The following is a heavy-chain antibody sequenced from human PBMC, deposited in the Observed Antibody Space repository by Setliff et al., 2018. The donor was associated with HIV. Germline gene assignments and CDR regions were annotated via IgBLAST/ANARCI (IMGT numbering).Heavy chain of an antibody. D-gene: IGHD3-16*01. J-gene: IGHJ4*02. CDR1: GGSISSSY. Sequence: SETLSLTCTVSGGSISSSYWSWIRQPAGKGLEWIGRIHTSGNTNYSPPLKSRVNMSVDTSKNHFSLNLRSVTAADTAVYYCAREGGTDRYFDYWGQGTPVTVSS. CDR2: IHTSGNT. V-gene: IGHV4-4*07. CDR3: AREGGTDRYFDY.